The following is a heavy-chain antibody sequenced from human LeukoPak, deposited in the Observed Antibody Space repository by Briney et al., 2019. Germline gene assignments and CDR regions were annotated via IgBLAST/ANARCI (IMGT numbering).Heavy chain of an antibody. D-gene: IGHD5-12*01. CDR3: AREGRVSGYDFDC. J-gene: IGHJ4*02. CDR1: GFTFSSYW. V-gene: IGHV3-74*03. CDR2: INSDGSSI. Sequence: GGSLRLSCAASGFTFSSYWMHWVRQAPGKGLVWVSRINSDGSSITYADSVKGRFTISRDNAKNTLYLQMDSLRVEDTAVYYCAREGRVSGYDFDCWGQGALVTVSS.